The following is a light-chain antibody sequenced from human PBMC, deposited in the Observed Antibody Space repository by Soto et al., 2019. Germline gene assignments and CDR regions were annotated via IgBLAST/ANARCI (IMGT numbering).Light chain of an antibody. Sequence: EIVLTQSPGTLSLSLGERGTLSCRASQRFGSSNLAWYQQKPGQAPRLLIYSTSSRATGIPDRFSGSGSGTEFTLTISRLEPEDVAVYYCQQYGNSPWTFGQGTKVEIK. V-gene: IGKV3-20*01. CDR3: QQYGNSPWT. J-gene: IGKJ1*01. CDR1: QRFGSSN. CDR2: STS.